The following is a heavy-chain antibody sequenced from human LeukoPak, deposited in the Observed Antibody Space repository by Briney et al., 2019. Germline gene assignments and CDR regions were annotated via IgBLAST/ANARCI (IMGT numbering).Heavy chain of an antibody. D-gene: IGHD5-12*01. Sequence: SETLSLTCTVSGGSISSGSYYWSWIRQPAGKGLEWIGRIYTTGRTDYNPSLKSRVTMSVDTSKNQFSLKLSSVTAADTAVYYCGGNGPRSGYDLGHFDYLGQGTLVTASS. CDR1: GGSISSGSYY. J-gene: IGHJ4*02. V-gene: IGHV4-61*02. CDR2: IYTTGRT. CDR3: GGNGPRSGYDLGHFDY.